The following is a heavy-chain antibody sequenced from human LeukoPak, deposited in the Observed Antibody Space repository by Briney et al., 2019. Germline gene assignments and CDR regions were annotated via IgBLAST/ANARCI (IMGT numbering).Heavy chain of an antibody. V-gene: IGHV3-7*01. CDR2: ISQDGSVQ. D-gene: IGHD3-10*01. J-gene: IGHJ4*02. Sequence: GGSLRLSCAASGFTFSGYWMSGVRQAPGKGRQGGANISQDGSVQHYVDAVKGRFTISRDSAKDSLFLQMNSLRPEDTAVYYCAREGFATGSHDFWGQGTLVTVSS. CDR1: GFTFSGYW. CDR3: AREGFATGSHDF.